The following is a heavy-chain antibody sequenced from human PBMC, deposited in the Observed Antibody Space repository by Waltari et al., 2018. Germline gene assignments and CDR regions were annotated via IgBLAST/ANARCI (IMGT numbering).Heavy chain of an antibody. CDR1: GGSISSSSYY. Sequence: QLQLQESGPGLVKPSETLSLTCTVSGGSISSSSYYWGWISQPTGQGLEWIGSIYYSGSTYYNPSLKSRVTISVDTSKNQFSLKLSSVTAADTAVYYCARRGEPSDYYDSSGQSGFDYWGQGTLVTVSS. D-gene: IGHD3-22*01. CDR3: ARRGEPSDYYDSSGQSGFDY. V-gene: IGHV4-39*01. J-gene: IGHJ4*02. CDR2: IYYSGST.